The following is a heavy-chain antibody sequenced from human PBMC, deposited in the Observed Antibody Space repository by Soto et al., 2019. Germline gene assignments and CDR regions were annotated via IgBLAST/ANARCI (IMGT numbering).Heavy chain of an antibody. J-gene: IGHJ5*02. Sequence: VKDSCKASGYTFTSYGISWMRQAPGQGLEWMGWISAYNGNTNYVQKLQGRVTMTTDTSTSTAYMELRSLRSDDTAVYYCAKSYYYDSSGYYGFDPWGQGTLVTVSS. V-gene: IGHV1-18*01. CDR2: ISAYNGNT. D-gene: IGHD3-22*01. CDR3: AKSYYYDSSGYYGFDP. CDR1: GYTFTSYG.